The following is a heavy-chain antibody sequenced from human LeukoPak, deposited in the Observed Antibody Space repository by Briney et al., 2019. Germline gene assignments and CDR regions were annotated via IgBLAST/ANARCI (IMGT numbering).Heavy chain of an antibody. D-gene: IGHD3-3*01. Sequence: GGSLRLSCAASGFTVSTYAMSWVRQAPGKGLEWVSAISGSGGSTYYADSVKGRFTISRDNSKNTLYLQMNSLRAEDTAVYYCAKTKGVFGVVVDYWGQGTLVTVSS. CDR1: GFTVSTYA. V-gene: IGHV3-23*01. J-gene: IGHJ4*02. CDR2: ISGSGGST. CDR3: AKTKGVFGVVVDY.